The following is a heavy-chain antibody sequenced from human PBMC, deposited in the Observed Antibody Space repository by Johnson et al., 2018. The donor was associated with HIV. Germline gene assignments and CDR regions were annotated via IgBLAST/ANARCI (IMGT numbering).Heavy chain of an antibody. CDR1: GFTFRSYG. CDR2: IWYDGSNK. V-gene: IGHV3-33*06. J-gene: IGHJ3*02. Sequence: QVQLVESGGGVVQPGRSLRLSCAASGFTFRSYGMHWVRQAPGKGLEWVAVIWYDGSNKYYADSVKGRFTISRDNSKNTLYLQMNSLRAEDAAVYYCAKDLNYGSGPVDIWGQGTMVTVSS. CDR3: AKDLNYGSGPVDI. D-gene: IGHD3-10*01.